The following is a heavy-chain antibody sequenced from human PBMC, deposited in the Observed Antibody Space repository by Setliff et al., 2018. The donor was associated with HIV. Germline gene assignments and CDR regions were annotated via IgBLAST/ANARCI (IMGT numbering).Heavy chain of an antibody. V-gene: IGHV1-18*04. Sequence: ASVKVSCKTSGYTFINYGITWVRQAPGQGLEWMGWISTYNGNTNYAQKVQGRVTMTRDTSSSTAYMELRSLRSDDTAVYYCAREGGYCSSTSCYPPAYHYYGMDVWGQGTTVTVSS. CDR1: GYTFINYG. CDR3: AREGGYCSSTSCYPPAYHYYGMDV. CDR2: ISTYNGNT. D-gene: IGHD2-2*01. J-gene: IGHJ6*02.